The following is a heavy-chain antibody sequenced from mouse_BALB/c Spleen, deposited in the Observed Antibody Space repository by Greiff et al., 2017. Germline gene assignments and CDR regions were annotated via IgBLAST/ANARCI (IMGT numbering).Heavy chain of an antibody. Sequence: QVQLQQSGPELVKPGASVRISCKASGYTFTSYYIHWVKQRPGQGLEWIGWIYPGNVNTKYNEKFKGKATLTADKSSSTAYMQLSSLTSEDSAVYFCARRDYGYYFDYWGQGTTLTVSS. CDR1: GYTFTSYY. CDR2: IYPGNVNT. D-gene: IGHD1-2*01. V-gene: IGHV1S56*01. J-gene: IGHJ2*01. CDR3: ARRDYGYYFDY.